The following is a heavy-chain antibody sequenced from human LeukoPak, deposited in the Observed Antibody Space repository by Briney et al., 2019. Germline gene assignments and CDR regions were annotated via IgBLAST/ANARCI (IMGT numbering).Heavy chain of an antibody. CDR1: GGTFSSYA. J-gene: IGHJ4*02. D-gene: IGHD6-13*01. Sequence: SVKVSCKASGGTFSSYAISWVRQAPGQGLEWMGGIIPIFGTANYAQKFQGRVTITADKSTSTAYMELSSLRSEDTAVYYCARDPRFPGTNPNEEQLAYFDYWGQGTLVIVSS. V-gene: IGHV1-69*06. CDR2: IIPIFGTA. CDR3: ARDPRFPGTNPNEEQLAYFDY.